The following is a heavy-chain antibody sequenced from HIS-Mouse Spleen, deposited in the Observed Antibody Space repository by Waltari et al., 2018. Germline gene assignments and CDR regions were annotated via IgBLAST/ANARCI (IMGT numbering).Heavy chain of an antibody. V-gene: IGHV1-2*02. CDR1: GYTFTGYY. CDR3: ARVSSGGSDFGY. Sequence: QVQLVQSGAEVKKPGASVKVSCKASGYTFTGYYMHWVRQAPGQGLEWMGSINPNSGGTNYEQKFQGRVTMTRDTSISTAYMELSRLRSDDTAVYYCARVSSGGSDFGYWGQGTLVTVSS. J-gene: IGHJ4*02. CDR2: INPNSGGT. D-gene: IGHD3-16*01.